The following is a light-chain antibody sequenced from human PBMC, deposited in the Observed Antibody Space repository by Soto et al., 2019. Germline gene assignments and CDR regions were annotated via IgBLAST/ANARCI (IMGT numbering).Light chain of an antibody. CDR2: DAS. CDR1: QDIATY. J-gene: IGKJ1*01. CDR3: QQYDNLPPTWT. V-gene: IGKV1-33*01. Sequence: DIQMPKSPSSLSASVGTRVTITCQARQDIATYLNWYQQKPGKAPNLLIYDASNLETGVPSRFSGGGSGTHFTFTISKLQPEDIATYYCQQYDNLPPTWTFGQGNKVDIK.